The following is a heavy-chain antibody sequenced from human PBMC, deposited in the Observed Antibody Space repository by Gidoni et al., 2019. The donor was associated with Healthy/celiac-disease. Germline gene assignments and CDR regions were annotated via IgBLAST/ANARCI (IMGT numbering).Heavy chain of an antibody. CDR1: GFTFSSYW. CDR2: KQDGSEK. D-gene: IGHD3-10*01. J-gene: IGHJ4*02. V-gene: IGHV3-7*01. CDR3: ARVLRWYYYGSGDIYYFDY. Sequence: EVQLVESGGGLVQPGGSLRLSCAASGFTFSSYWIKQDGSEKYYVDSVKGRFTISRDNAKNSLYLQMNSLRAEDTAVYYCARVLRWYYYGSGDIYYFDYWGQGTLVTVSS.